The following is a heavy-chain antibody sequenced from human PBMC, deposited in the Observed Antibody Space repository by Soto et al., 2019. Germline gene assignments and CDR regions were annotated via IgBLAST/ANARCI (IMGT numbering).Heavy chain of an antibody. J-gene: IGHJ4*02. CDR3: ARDSSSGEGFDF. CDR2: IWYDGNSK. Sequence: QVQLVESGGGVVQPGWSLRLSCAASGFTFSSYGMHWVRQASGKGLEWMAVIWYDGNSKDYGDSVRCRFTVSRANSKNTLYLEMDSLRAEDKAVYYCARDSSSGEGFDFWGQGTLVTVSS. CDR1: GFTFSSYG. V-gene: IGHV3-33*01. D-gene: IGHD7-27*01.